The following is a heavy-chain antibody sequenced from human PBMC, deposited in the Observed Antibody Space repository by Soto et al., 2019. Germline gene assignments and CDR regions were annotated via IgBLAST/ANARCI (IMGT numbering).Heavy chain of an antibody. CDR3: ARDPPSDITMVRGVMG. D-gene: IGHD3-10*01. CDR1: GFTFSSYS. V-gene: IGHV3-21*01. J-gene: IGHJ4*02. Sequence: GGSLRLSCAASGFTFSSYSMNWVRQAPGKGLEWVSSISSSSSYIYYADSVKGRFTISRDNAKNSLYLQMNSLRAEDTAVYYCARDPPSDITMVRGVMGWGQGTLVTVSS. CDR2: ISSSSSYI.